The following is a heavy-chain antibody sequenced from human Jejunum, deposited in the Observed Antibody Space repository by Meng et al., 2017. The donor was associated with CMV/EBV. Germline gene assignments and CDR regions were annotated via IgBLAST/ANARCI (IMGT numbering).Heavy chain of an antibody. V-gene: IGHV4-4*02. Sequence: DTGPGLVTPSGTLSLTCDVSGGSNKNDQWWRWVRQAPGKGLEWIGEIYHSGRTNYNPSVKSRVSMSVDKSQNHFSLRLSSVTAADTAVYYCTTLYGDSISWGQGTLVTVSS. CDR1: GGSNKNDQW. D-gene: IGHD4-17*01. J-gene: IGHJ4*02. CDR3: TTLYGDSIS. CDR2: IYHSGRT.